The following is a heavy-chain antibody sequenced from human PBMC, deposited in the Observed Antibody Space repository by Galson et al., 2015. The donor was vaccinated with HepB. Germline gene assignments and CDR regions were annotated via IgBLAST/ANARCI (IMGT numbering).Heavy chain of an antibody. CDR2: IKEDENAK. Sequence: SLRLSCAASGLTFRRYWMSWVRQAPGKGLEWVAIIKEDENAKDYVDSVKGRFTISRDNAKNSLYLQMSSLRGEDTAVYYCVTGAQGAWDYWGQGTLVIVSS. J-gene: IGHJ4*02. CDR1: GLTFRRYW. CDR3: VTGAQGAWDY. V-gene: IGHV3-7*03.